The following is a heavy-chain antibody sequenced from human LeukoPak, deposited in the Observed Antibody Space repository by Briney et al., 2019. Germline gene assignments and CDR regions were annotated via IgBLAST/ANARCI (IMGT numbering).Heavy chain of an antibody. D-gene: IGHD3-10*01. CDR2: IGTAGDT. J-gene: IGHJ5*02. CDR3: ARGITMVRGVTVADWFDP. Sequence: GGSLRLSCAASGFTFSSYDMHWVCQATGKGLEWVSAIGTAGDTYYPGSVKGRFTISRENAKNSLYLQMNSLRAGDTAVYYCARGITMVRGVTVADWFDPWGQGTLVTVSS. CDR1: GFTFSSYD. V-gene: IGHV3-13*01.